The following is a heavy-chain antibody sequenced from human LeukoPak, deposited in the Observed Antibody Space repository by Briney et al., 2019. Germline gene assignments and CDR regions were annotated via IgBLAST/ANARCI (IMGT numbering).Heavy chain of an antibody. CDR2: ISYDGSNK. Sequence: PGGSLRLSCAASGFTFSSYAMHWVRQAPGKGLEWVAVISYDGSNKYYAGSVKGRFTISRDNSKNTLYLQMNSLRAEDTAVYYCARDGATVTTRSYRFMDVWGKGTTVTVSS. CDR3: ARDGATVTTRSYRFMDV. CDR1: GFTFSSYA. V-gene: IGHV3-30*04. D-gene: IGHD4-17*01. J-gene: IGHJ6*03.